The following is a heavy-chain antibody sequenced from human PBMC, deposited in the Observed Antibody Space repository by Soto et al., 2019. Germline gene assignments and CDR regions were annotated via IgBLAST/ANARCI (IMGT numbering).Heavy chain of an antibody. CDR1: GFIFSSYA. D-gene: IGHD5-18*01. V-gene: IGHV3-23*01. CDR3: ARTLYSYGTDY. CDR2: ISGSGGST. Sequence: EVQLLESGGGLVQPGGSLRLSCAASGFIFSSYAMSWVRQAPGKGLEWVSAISGSGGSTYYADSVKGRFTISRDNSKNTMYLQMNSLRAEVTAVYYCARTLYSYGTDYWGQGTLVTVSS. J-gene: IGHJ4*02.